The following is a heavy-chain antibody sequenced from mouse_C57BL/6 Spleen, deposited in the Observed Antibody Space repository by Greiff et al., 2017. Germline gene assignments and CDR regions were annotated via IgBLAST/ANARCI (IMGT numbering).Heavy chain of an antibody. J-gene: IGHJ4*01. CDR1: GFSLTSYG. D-gene: IGHD6-1*01. CDR3: ARNPRLIAAMDY. Sequence: VQLQQSGPGLVQPSQSLSITCTASGFSLTSYGVHWVRQSPGKGLEWLGVIWSGGSTDYNAAFISRLSISKDKSKSQVFIKMNSLQADDTAVYYCARNPRLIAAMDYWGQGTSVTVSS. CDR2: IWSGGST. V-gene: IGHV2-2*01.